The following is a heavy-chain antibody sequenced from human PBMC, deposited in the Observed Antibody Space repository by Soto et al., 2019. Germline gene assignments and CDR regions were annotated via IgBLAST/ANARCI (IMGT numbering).Heavy chain of an antibody. D-gene: IGHD3-10*01. Sequence: QLQLLESGPGLVKPSETLSLTCTVSGGSVSNNSYYWGWIRQPPGKRLEWIGSVYYSGSAYYNPSLKSRLTLSGDTSMNPFPLRLSSVTAADTAIYYCARRPLVRGIIPYYFDYWGQGTRVTVSS. J-gene: IGHJ4*02. CDR1: GGSVSNNSYY. CDR2: VYYSGSA. CDR3: ARRPLVRGIIPYYFDY. V-gene: IGHV4-39*02.